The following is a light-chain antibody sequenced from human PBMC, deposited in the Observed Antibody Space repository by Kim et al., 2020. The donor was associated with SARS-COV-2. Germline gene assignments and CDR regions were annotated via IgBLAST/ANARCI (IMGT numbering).Light chain of an antibody. J-gene: IGKJ5*01. Sequence: EIVLTQSPATLSLSPGERATLSCRASQSVSSYLAWYQQKPGQAPRLLIYDASNRATGIPARFSGSGSGTDFTLTISSLEPEDFAVYYCQQRSNWPPSNFGQGTRLENK. V-gene: IGKV3-11*01. CDR3: QQRSNWPPSN. CDR2: DAS. CDR1: QSVSSY.